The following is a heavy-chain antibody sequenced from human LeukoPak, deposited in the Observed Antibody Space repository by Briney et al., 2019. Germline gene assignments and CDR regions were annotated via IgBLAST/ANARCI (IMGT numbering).Heavy chain of an antibody. Sequence: GASLRLSCAASGLTFSSYAMSWVRQAPGKGLEWVSAISGSGGSTYYADSVKCRFTISRDNSKNTLYLQMNSLRAEDTAVYYCAKRGDYYDSSGYPYYFDYWGQGTLVTVSS. CDR3: AKRGDYYDSSGYPYYFDY. J-gene: IGHJ4*02. CDR1: GLTFSSYA. CDR2: ISGSGGST. D-gene: IGHD3-22*01. V-gene: IGHV3-23*01.